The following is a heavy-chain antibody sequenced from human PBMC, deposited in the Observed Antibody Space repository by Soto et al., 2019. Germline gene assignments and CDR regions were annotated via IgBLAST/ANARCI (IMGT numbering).Heavy chain of an antibody. CDR3: ARCTLAGLTPTYYFDY. V-gene: IGHV1-69*13. CDR1: GGTFSSYA. J-gene: IGHJ4*02. CDR2: IIPIFGTA. D-gene: IGHD6-19*01. Sequence: SVKVSCKASGGTFSSYAISWVRQAPGRGLEWMGGIIPIFGTANYAQKFQGRVTITADESTSTAYMELSSLRSEDTAVYYCARCTLAGLTPTYYFDYWGQGTLVTVSS.